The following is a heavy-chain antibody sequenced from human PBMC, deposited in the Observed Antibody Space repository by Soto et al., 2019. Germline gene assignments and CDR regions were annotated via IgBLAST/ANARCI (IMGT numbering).Heavy chain of an antibody. CDR2: ISGSGGST. CDR1: GFTFSSYA. Sequence: GGSLRLSCAASGFTFSSYAMSWVRQAPGKGLEWVSAISGSGGSTYYADSVKGRFTISRDNSKNTLYLQMNSLRAEDTAVYYCANRDTSMVTRYYYGMDVWGQGTTVTVSS. V-gene: IGHV3-23*01. D-gene: IGHD5-18*01. J-gene: IGHJ6*02. CDR3: ANRDTSMVTRYYYGMDV.